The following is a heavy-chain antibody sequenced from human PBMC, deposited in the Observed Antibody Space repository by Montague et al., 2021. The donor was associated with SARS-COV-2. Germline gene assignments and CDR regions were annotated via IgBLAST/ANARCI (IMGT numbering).Heavy chain of an antibody. D-gene: IGHD5-12*01. Sequence: CAISGDSVSSNSAAWNWIRQPPSRGLEWLGRTYYRSKWYNDYAVSVKSRITINPDTSKNQFSLQLSSVTAADTAVYYCARDYDDYLDFWGQGSLVTVSS. V-gene: IGHV6-1*01. CDR1: GDSVSSNSAA. CDR3: ARDYDDYLDF. J-gene: IGHJ4*02. CDR2: TYYRSKWYN.